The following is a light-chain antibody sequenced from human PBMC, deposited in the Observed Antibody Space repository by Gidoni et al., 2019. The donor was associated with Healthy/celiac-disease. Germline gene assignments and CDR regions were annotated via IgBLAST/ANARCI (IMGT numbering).Light chain of an antibody. CDR1: QSISSY. CDR3: QRSYRTPLT. Sequence: DIQMTQSPSSLSASVGDRVTITCRASQSISSYLNWYQQKPGKAPKLLIYAASSLQSGVPSRFSGSGSGTDFTLTSSSLQPEDVATYYCQRSYRTPLTFGGGTKVEIK. V-gene: IGKV1-39*01. J-gene: IGKJ4*01. CDR2: AAS.